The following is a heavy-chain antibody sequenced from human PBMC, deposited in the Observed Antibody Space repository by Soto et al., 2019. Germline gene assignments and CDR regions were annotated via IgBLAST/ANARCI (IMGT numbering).Heavy chain of an antibody. CDR1: GGSFSGYY. J-gene: IGHJ5*02. CDR2: INHSGST. V-gene: IGHV4-34*01. D-gene: IGHD2-2*01. CDR3: ARLYRYCSSTSCYRSNWFDP. Sequence: QVQLQQWGAGLLKPSETLSLTCAVYGGSFSGYYWSWIRQPPGKGLEWIGEINHSGSTNYNPSLKRRVPISVDTSKNQFSLKRSSVTAADTAVYYCARLYRYCSSTSCYRSNWFDPWGQGTLVTVSS.